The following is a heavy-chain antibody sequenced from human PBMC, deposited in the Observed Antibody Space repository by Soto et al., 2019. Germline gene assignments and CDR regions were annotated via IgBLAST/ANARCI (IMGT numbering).Heavy chain of an antibody. CDR2: IYHSGST. J-gene: IGHJ6*02. V-gene: IGHV4-4*02. CDR3: ATTTVTTTYYYGMDV. Sequence: SETLSLTCAVSGGSISSSNWWSWVRQPPGKGLEWIGEIYHSGSTNYNPSLKSRVTISVDKSKNQFSLKLSSVTAADTAVYYCATTTVTTTYYYGMDVWGQGTTVTVSS. D-gene: IGHD4-17*01. CDR1: GGSISSSNW.